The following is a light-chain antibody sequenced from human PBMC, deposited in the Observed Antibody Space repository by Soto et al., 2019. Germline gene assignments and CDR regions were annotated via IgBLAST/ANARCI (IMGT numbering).Light chain of an antibody. CDR2: GAS. V-gene: IGKV3-15*01. CDR1: QSVSSN. CDR3: QQYNNWPPKYT. J-gene: IGKJ2*01. Sequence: EIVMTQSPATQSVSPGERATLSCRASQSVSSNLAWYQQKPGQAPRLLIYGASTRATAIPARFSGSGSGTEFTLTISSLQSEDFAVYYCQQYNNWPPKYTFGQGTKLEIK.